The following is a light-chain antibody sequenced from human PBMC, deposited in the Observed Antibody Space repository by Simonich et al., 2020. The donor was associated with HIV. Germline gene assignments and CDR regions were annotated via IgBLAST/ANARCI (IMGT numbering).Light chain of an antibody. CDR3: QQRSNPLT. J-gene: IGKJ4*01. V-gene: IGKV3-11*01. CDR2: DAS. Sequence: EIVLTQSPATLSLSPGERANLSCRASQSVSRYLACYQQKPGPAPRLLIYDASNRATGIPARFSGSGSGTDFTLTISSLEPEDFAVYYCQQRSNPLTFGVGTKVEIK. CDR1: QSVSRY.